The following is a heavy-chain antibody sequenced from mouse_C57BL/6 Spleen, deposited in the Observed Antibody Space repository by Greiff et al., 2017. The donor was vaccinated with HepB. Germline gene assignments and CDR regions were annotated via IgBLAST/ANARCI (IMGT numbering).Heavy chain of an antibody. CDR1: GYSFTDYN. J-gene: IGHJ4*01. V-gene: IGHV1-39*01. D-gene: IGHD1-1*01. Sequence: VQLQQSGPELVKPGASVKISCKASGYSFTDYNMNWVKQSNGKSLEWIGVINPNYGTTSYNQKFKGKATLTVDQSSSTAYMQLNSLTSVDSAVYYCASGGTTVVATPFYAMDYWGQGTSVTVSS. CDR3: ASGGTTVVATPFYAMDY. CDR2: INPNYGTT.